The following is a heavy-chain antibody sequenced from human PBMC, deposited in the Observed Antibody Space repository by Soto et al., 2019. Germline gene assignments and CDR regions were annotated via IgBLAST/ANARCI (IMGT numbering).Heavy chain of an antibody. Sequence: QITLKESGPTLVKPTQTLTLTCTFSGFSLSTSGVGVGWIRQPPGKALECLALIYWDDDKRYSPSLKSRLTITKDTSKNQVVLTMTNMDPVDTATYFCAHRLCDSSCYWDVGYFDYWGRGTLAAVSS. D-gene: IGHD3-22*01. CDR3: AHRLCDSSCYWDVGYFDY. V-gene: IGHV2-5*02. J-gene: IGHJ4*02. CDR1: GFSLSTSGVG. CDR2: IYWDDDK.